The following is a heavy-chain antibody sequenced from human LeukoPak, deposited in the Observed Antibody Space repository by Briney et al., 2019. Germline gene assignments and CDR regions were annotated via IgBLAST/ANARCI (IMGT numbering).Heavy chain of an antibody. CDR2: IIPILGIA. CDR3: ARDLADYGELYYYCGMDV. CDR1: GGTFSSYA. J-gene: IGHJ6*02. Sequence: AASVKVSCKASGGTFSSYAISWVRQAPGQGLGWMGRIIPILGIANYAQKFQGRVTITADKSTSTAYMELSSLRSEDTAVYYCARDLADYGELYYYCGMDVWGQGTTVTVSS. V-gene: IGHV1-69*04. D-gene: IGHD4-17*01.